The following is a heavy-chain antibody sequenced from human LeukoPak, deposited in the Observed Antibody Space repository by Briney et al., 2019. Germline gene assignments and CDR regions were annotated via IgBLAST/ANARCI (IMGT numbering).Heavy chain of an antibody. Sequence: KPSETLSLTCTVSGGSISSYYWSWIRQPPGKGLEWIGYIYHSGSTYYNPSLKSRVTISVDRSKNQFSLKLSSVTAADTAVYYCARVNRGIVVVITAGGAFDIWGQGTMVTVSS. D-gene: IGHD3-22*01. CDR2: IYHSGST. CDR3: ARVNRGIVVVITAGGAFDI. J-gene: IGHJ3*02. V-gene: IGHV4-59*12. CDR1: GGSISSYY.